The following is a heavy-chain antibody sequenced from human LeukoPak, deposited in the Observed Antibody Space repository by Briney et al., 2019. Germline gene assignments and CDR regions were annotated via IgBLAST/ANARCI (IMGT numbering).Heavy chain of an antibody. CDR3: ARKGCSSTSCYFGEFDY. V-gene: IGHV1-18*01. Sequence: ASVKVSCKASGYTFTSYGISWVRQAPGQGLEWMGWISAYNGNANYAQKLQGRVTMTTDTSTSTAYMELRSLRSDDTAVYYCARKGCSSTSCYFGEFDYWGQGTLVTVSS. J-gene: IGHJ4*02. CDR2: ISAYNGNA. D-gene: IGHD2-2*01. CDR1: GYTFTSYG.